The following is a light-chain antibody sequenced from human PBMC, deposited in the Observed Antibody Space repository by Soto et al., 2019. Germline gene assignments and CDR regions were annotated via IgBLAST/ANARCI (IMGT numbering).Light chain of an antibody. V-gene: IGKV1-5*03. CDR2: KAS. Sequence: DIEMTQTPSSLSASVGDRVTITCRASQSISSWLAWYQQKPGKAPKLLIYKASTLKSGVPSRFSGSGSGTEFTLTISSLQPDDFATYYCQHYTSYSEASGQGTKADVK. CDR3: QHYTSYSEA. CDR1: QSISSW. J-gene: IGKJ1*01.